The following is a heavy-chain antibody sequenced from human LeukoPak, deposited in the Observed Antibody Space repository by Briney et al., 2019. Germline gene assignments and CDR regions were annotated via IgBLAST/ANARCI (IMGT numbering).Heavy chain of an antibody. J-gene: IGHJ4*02. CDR1: GFTFSSYA. Sequence: QSGGSLRLSCAASGFTFSSYAMHWVRQAPGKGLEWVAVISYDGSNKYYADSVKGRFTISRDNSKNTLYLQMNSLRAEDTAVYYCARARGRYSGSNFDYWGQGTLVTVSS. CDR3: ARARGRYSGSNFDY. CDR2: ISYDGSNK. D-gene: IGHD1-26*01. V-gene: IGHV3-30-3*01.